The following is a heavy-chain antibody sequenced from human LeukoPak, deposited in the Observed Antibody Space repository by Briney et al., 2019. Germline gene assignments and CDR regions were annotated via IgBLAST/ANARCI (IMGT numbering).Heavy chain of an antibody. D-gene: IGHD3-9*01. CDR3: ARGDTLRQYYDILTGYYAFDI. CDR1: GGSISSGGYY. Sequence: SETLSLTCTVSGGSISSGGYYWSWIRQPPGKGLEWIGYIYHSGSTYYNPSLKSRVTISVDRSKNQFSLKLSSVTAADTAVYYCARGDTLRQYYDILTGYYAFDIWGQGTMVTVSS. J-gene: IGHJ3*02. V-gene: IGHV4-30-2*01. CDR2: IYHSGST.